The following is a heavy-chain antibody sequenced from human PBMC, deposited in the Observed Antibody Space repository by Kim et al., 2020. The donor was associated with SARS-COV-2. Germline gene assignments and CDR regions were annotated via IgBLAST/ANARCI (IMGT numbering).Heavy chain of an antibody. J-gene: IGHJ5*02. Sequence: SETLSLTCVVSGASISSSSCWSWVRQPPGKGLEWIGEVDHSGTTSYNVSLKSRVTISVDKSKNQFSLRLNSVSAADTAVYYCARGASSAWTLRAWFDPWG. CDR2: VDHSGTT. V-gene: IGHV4-4*02. D-gene: IGHD3-22*01. CDR1: GASISSSSC. CDR3: ARGASSAWTLRAWFDP.